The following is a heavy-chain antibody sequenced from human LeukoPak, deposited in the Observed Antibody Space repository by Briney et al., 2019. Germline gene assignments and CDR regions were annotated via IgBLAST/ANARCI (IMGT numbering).Heavy chain of an antibody. J-gene: IGHJ3*02. CDR1: GYTFTSYD. D-gene: IGHD3-22*01. CDR2: MNPNSGNT. CDR3: ARVAHYDSRGLFGPDDAFYI. V-gene: IGHV1-8*01. Sequence: ASVKVSCKASGYTFTSYDINWMRQATGPGLEWMGWMNPNSGNTGYAQEFQGRVTMTRDTYISTAYMELSSLRSEDTAVYYCARVAHYDSRGLFGPDDAFYIWGQGTMVTVS.